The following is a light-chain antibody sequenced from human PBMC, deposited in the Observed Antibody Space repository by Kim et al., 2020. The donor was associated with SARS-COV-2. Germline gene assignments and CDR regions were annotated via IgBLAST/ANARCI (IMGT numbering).Light chain of an antibody. V-gene: IGKV3-11*01. J-gene: IGKJ4*01. CDR1: QSISSY. CDR2: GAS. Sequence: LSHGERAVLPCRATQSISSYLAWYQQKPDQAPRLLIYGASNRATGIPARFSGSGSGTDFTLTISSLEPEDFAVYYCQQRSNWPPLTFGGGTRVEIK. CDR3: QQRSNWPPLT.